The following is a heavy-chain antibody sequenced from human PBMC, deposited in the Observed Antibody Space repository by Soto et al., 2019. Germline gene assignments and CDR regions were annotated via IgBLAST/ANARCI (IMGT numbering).Heavy chain of an antibody. J-gene: IGHJ5*02. CDR2: IRSKAYGGTT. CDR1: GFTFGDYA. CDR3: TRAWLRLGIWFDP. Sequence: PGGSLRLSCTASGFTFGDYAMSWFRQAPGKGLEWVGFIRSKAYGGTTEYAASVKGRFTSSRDDSKSIAYLQMNSLKTEDTAVYYCTRAWLRLGIWFDPWGQGTLVTVSS. D-gene: IGHD5-12*01. V-gene: IGHV3-49*03.